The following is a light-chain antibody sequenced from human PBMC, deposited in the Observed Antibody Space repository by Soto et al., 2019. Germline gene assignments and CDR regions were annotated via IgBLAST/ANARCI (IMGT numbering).Light chain of an antibody. CDR3: QQYEAVVT. Sequence: EIVLNQSPGPPSSSPGERGHLSFRASQTVTSNYLAWYQQKPGQAPRLLFFGASIRATGLPDRFSGSGSGTDFTLTISRLEPEDVAVYYCQQYEAVVTFGQGTKVDIK. V-gene: IGKV3-20*01. CDR1: QTVTSNY. CDR2: GAS. J-gene: IGKJ1*01.